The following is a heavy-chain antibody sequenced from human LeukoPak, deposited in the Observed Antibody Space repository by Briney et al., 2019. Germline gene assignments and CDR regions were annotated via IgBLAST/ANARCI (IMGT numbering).Heavy chain of an antibody. Sequence: GGSLRLSCAASGFTFGSYWMSWVRQAPGKGLEWVANIKKDGSEKYYVDSVKGRFTISRDNAKNSLYLQMNSLRAEDTAVYYCARALGYCSGGTCYSSLAFDIWGQGTMVTVSS. CDR1: GFTFGSYW. V-gene: IGHV3-7*05. CDR2: IKKDGSEK. J-gene: IGHJ3*02. CDR3: ARALGYCSGGTCYSSLAFDI. D-gene: IGHD2-15*01.